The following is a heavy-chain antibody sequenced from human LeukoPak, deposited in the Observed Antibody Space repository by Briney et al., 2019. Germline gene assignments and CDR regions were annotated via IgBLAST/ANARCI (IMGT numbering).Heavy chain of an antibody. V-gene: IGHV3-53*01. J-gene: IGHJ4*02. CDR1: GFTVSSNY. Sequence: GGSLRLSCAASGFTVSSNYMSWVRQAPGKGLEWVSVIYSGGSTYYADSVKGRFTISRDNSKNTLYLQMNSLRAEDTAVYYCARGLGYYGSGSYPYYFDYWGQGTLVTVSS. D-gene: IGHD3-10*01. CDR3: ARGLGYYGSGSYPYYFDY. CDR2: IYSGGST.